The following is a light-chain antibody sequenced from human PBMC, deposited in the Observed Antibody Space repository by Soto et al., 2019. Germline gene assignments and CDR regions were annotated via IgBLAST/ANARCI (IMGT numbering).Light chain of an antibody. Sequence: QSALTQPASVSGSPGQSITISCTGTSSDVGTYNLVSWYQQHPGKAPKLMIYEGSKRPSGVSNRFSGSKSGNTASLTISGLRAENGADYYCCSRAPIPPVVFGGGTKLTVL. CDR1: SSDVGTYNL. J-gene: IGLJ2*01. V-gene: IGLV2-23*01. CDR3: CSRAPIPPVV. CDR2: EGS.